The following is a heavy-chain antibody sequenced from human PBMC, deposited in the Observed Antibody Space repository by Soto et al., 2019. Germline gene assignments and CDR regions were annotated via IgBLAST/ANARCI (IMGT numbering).Heavy chain of an antibody. Sequence: HPGGSLRLSCAASGFTFSSYAMSWVRQAPGKGLEWVSAISGSGGSTYYADSVKGRFTISRDNSKNTLYLQMNSLRAEDTAVYYCATIAGHFDWLFDYWGQGTLVTVSS. V-gene: IGHV3-23*01. CDR1: GFTFSSYA. D-gene: IGHD3-9*01. CDR2: ISGSGGST. CDR3: ATIAGHFDWLFDY. J-gene: IGHJ4*02.